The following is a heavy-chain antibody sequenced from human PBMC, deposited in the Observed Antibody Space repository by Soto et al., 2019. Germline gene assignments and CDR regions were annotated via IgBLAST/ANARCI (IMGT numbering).Heavy chain of an antibody. CDR2: IIPIFVIK. Sequence: QMQLVQSGAEVKERGSSVKISGKPSGGTFTTYALTWGRQAPGQGLEWIGGIIPIFVIKNVPQRFQGRVTIDADESLTPAYMEMTSLRSDDTAVYYCAKEAGDHWGQGTLVHVSS. CDR1: GGTFTTYA. V-gene: IGHV1-69*01. CDR3: AKEAGDH. J-gene: IGHJ4*02. D-gene: IGHD3-10*01.